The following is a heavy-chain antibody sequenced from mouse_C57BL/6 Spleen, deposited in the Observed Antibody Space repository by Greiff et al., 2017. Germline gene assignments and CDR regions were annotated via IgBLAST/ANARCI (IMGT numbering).Heavy chain of an antibody. Sequence: QVQLQQSGAELARPGASVKLSCKASGYTFTSYGISWVKQRTGQGLEWIGEIYPRSGNTYYNEKFKGKATLTADKSSSTAYMELRSLTSEDSAVYFCARWGDSSGYGAMDYWGQGTSVTVSS. CDR3: ARWGDSSGYGAMDY. J-gene: IGHJ4*01. CDR1: GYTFTSYG. V-gene: IGHV1-81*01. CDR2: IYPRSGNT. D-gene: IGHD3-2*02.